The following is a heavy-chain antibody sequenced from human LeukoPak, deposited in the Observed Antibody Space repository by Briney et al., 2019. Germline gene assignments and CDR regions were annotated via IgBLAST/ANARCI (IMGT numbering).Heavy chain of an antibody. CDR3: ARDQWLQSDYYMDV. V-gene: IGHV3-74*01. CDR1: GFTFTNYW. Sequence: PGGSLRLSCVASGFTFTNYWMHWVRQAPGMGLVWVSRIDNDGNNIDYADPVKGRFTISRDNAKNSLYLQMNSLRAEDTAVYYCARDQWLQSDYYMDVWGKGTTVTVSS. D-gene: IGHD5-18*01. CDR2: IDNDGNNI. J-gene: IGHJ6*03.